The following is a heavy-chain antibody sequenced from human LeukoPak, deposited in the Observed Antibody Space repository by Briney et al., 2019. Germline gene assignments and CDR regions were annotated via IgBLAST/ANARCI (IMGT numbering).Heavy chain of an antibody. V-gene: IGHV4-34*01. CDR2: INHSGST. Sequence: RTSETLSLTCAVYGGSFSGYYWSWIRQPPGKGLEWIGEINHSGSTNYNPSLKSRVTISVDTSKNQFSLKLSSVTAADTAVYYCARLHLVSSGWHPMADSWGQGTLVTVSS. J-gene: IGHJ4*02. CDR3: ARLHLVSSGWHPMADS. D-gene: IGHD6-19*01. CDR1: GGSFSGYY.